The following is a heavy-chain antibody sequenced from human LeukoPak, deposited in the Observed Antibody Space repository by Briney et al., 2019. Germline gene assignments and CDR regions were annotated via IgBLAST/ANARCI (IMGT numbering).Heavy chain of an antibody. V-gene: IGHV1-2*02. CDR1: GYTFTGYY. CDR2: INPNSGGT. D-gene: IGHD1-26*01. CDR3: ASYSGSYSSDFDY. J-gene: IGHJ4*02. Sequence: ASVKGSCKASGYTFTGYYMHWVRQAPGQGLEWMGWINPNSGGTNYAQKFQGRVTMTRDTSISTAYMELSRLRSDDTAVYYCASYSGSYSSDFDYWGQGTLVTVSS.